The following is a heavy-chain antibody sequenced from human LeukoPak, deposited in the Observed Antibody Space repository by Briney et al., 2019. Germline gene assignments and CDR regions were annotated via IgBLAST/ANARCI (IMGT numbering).Heavy chain of an antibody. J-gene: IGHJ4*02. CDR2: IYHSGST. D-gene: IGHD5-12*01. CDR1: GGSISSGGYS. Sequence: PSQTLSLTCAVSGGSISSGGYSWSWIRQPPGKGLEWIGYIYHSGSTYYNPSLRSRVTISVDSSSNQFSLRLSSMTAADTAVYYCAGYSGFDWRNYFDYWGQGFLVTVSS. V-gene: IGHV4-30-2*02. CDR3: AGYSGFDWRNYFDY.